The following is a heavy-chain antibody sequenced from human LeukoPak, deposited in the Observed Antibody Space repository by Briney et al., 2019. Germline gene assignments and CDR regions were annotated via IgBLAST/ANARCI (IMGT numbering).Heavy chain of an antibody. Sequence: GGSLRLSCAASGFTFSSYSMNWVRQAPGKGLEWVSSISSSSSYIYYADSVKGRFTISRDNAKNSLYLQMNSLRAEDTAVYYCARDAVVAPYFDYWGQGTLVTVSS. V-gene: IGHV3-21*04. J-gene: IGHJ4*02. D-gene: IGHD2-15*01. CDR2: ISSSSSYI. CDR1: GFTFSSYS. CDR3: ARDAVVAPYFDY.